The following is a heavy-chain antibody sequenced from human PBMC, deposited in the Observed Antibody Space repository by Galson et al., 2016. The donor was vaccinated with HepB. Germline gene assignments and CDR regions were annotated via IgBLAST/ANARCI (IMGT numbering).Heavy chain of an antibody. V-gene: IGHV3-11*06. CDR2: ISSSSSYT. Sequence: SLRLSCAASGFTFSDYYMTWIRQAPGKGLEWISYISSSSSYTNYADSVKGRFTISRDNAKNSLYLQMNSLRGEDTAVYYCARERGYSDSSGYPLDYWGQGTLVTVSS. CDR3: ARERGYSDSSGYPLDY. CDR1: GFTFSDYY. D-gene: IGHD3-22*01. J-gene: IGHJ4*02.